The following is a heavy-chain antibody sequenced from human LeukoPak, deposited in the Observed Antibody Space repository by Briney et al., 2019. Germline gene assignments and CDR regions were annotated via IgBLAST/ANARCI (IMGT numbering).Heavy chain of an antibody. J-gene: IGHJ6*02. CDR3: ARDFYSSGPTYGMDV. V-gene: IGHV1-2*02. CDR1: GYTFTGYY. D-gene: IGHD6-19*01. CDR2: IHPNSGAT. Sequence: ASVKVSCRAPGYTFTGYYMHWVRQAPGQGLEWVGWIHPNSGATNFARKFQGRVTMTRDTSISTAYMELSRLTSDDTALYYCARDFYSSGPTYGMDVWGQGTTVAVSS.